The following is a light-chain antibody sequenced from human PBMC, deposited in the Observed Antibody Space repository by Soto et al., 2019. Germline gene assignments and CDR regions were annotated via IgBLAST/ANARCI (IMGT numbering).Light chain of an antibody. Sequence: QSALTQPASVSGSPGQSITISCSGSSGDVGNYDLVSWYQQILGKAPQLMIFEVSRRPSRVSDRFSGSKSGNTASLTISGLQAEDEGDFYCCSYAGNGAWVFGGGTKVTVL. CDR2: EVS. CDR3: CSYAGNGAWV. V-gene: IGLV2-23*02. J-gene: IGLJ3*02. CDR1: SGDVGNYDL.